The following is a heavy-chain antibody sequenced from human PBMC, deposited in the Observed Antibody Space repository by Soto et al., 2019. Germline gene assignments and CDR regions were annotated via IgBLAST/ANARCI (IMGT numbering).Heavy chain of an antibody. D-gene: IGHD3-22*01. Sequence: GESLKISCKGSGYGFAGYWITWVRQKPGKGLEWMGRIDPSDSQTYYSPSFRGHVTISATKSITTVFLQWSSLRASDTAMYYCARQIYDSDTGPNFQYYFDSWGQGTPVTVSS. CDR1: GYGFAGYW. J-gene: IGHJ4*02. CDR2: IDPSDSQT. CDR3: ARQIYDSDTGPNFQYYFDS. V-gene: IGHV5-10-1*01.